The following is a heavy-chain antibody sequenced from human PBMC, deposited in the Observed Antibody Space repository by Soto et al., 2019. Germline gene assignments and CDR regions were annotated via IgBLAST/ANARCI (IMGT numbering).Heavy chain of an antibody. CDR1: GFTVSSNY. CDR3: AKVAPSISILWGFAH. CDR2: IYSGGST. V-gene: IGHV3-53*04. J-gene: IGHJ4*02. Sequence: GGSLRLSCAASGFTVSSNYMSWVRQAPGKGLEWVSVIYSGGSTYYADSVKGRFTISRHNSKKTVYLQMNSLRAEDTAMYYCAKVAPSISILWGFAHWGQGTLVTVSS. D-gene: IGHD2-21*01.